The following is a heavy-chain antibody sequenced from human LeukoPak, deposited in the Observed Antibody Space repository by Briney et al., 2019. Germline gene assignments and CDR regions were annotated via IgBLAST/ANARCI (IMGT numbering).Heavy chain of an antibody. CDR2: ISSGGGST. CDR1: GFTFSSYA. V-gene: IGHV3-23*01. D-gene: IGHD6-6*01. CDR3: ANARGTSSSYFDL. Sequence: GGSLRLSCAASGFTFSSYAMGWVRQPPGKGLEWVLGISSGGGSTYYTDSMKGRFTISRDNSKNTLYLQMNSLTAEDTALYYCANARGTSSSYFDLWGRGTLVTVSS. J-gene: IGHJ2*01.